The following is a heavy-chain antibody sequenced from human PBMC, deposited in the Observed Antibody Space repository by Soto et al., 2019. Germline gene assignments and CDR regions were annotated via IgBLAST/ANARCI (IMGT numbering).Heavy chain of an antibody. CDR3: ARGFGLYLWSGYFVFWGYFDY. D-gene: IGHD3-3*01. V-gene: IGHV3-30-3*01. J-gene: IGHJ4*02. CDR1: GFTFSSYA. Sequence: QVQLVESGGGVVQPGRSLRLSWAASGFTFSSYAMHWVRQAPGKGLEWVAVISYDGSNKYYADSVKGRFTISRDNSKNTLYLQMNSLRAEDTAVYYCARGFGLYLWSGYFVFWGYFDYWGQGTLVTVSS. CDR2: ISYDGSNK.